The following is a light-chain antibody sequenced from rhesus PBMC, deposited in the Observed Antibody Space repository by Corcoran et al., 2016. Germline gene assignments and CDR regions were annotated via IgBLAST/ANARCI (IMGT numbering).Light chain of an antibody. CDR2: GAS. J-gene: IGKJ2*01. Sequence: QVILTQSPATLSLSPGERATLSCRASQSVSRYLAWYQQKPGQAPRLLIYGASSRATGIPDRFSGSGSGTDVTRTSSSLEPEDVGVYNCYQHSSGYSFGQGTKVEIK. CDR1: QSVSRY. CDR3: YQHSSGYS. V-gene: IGKV3-10*01.